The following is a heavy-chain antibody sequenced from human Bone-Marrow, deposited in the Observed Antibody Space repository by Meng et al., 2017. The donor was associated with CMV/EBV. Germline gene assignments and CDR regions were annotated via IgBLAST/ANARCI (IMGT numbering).Heavy chain of an antibody. Sequence: SEPLSLTCTVSGGSISSYYWSWIRQPPGKGLEWIGYIYYSGSTNYNPSLKSRVTISVDTSKNQFSLKLSSVTAADTAVYYCARAHIVVVPAATYNNWFDPWGQGTLVTVSS. D-gene: IGHD2-2*01. CDR2: IYYSGST. V-gene: IGHV4-59*01. CDR1: GGSISSYY. J-gene: IGHJ5*02. CDR3: ARAHIVVVPAATYNNWFDP.